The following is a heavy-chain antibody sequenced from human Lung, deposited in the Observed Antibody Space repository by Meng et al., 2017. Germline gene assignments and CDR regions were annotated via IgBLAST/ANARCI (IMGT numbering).Heavy chain of an antibody. CDR2: INHSGST. CDR3: ARGPTTMAHDFDY. D-gene: IGHD4-11*01. CDR1: GGSLSDFY. J-gene: IGHJ4*02. V-gene: IGHV4-34*01. Sequence: QVQLQQWGAGLLKPSGTLSLTWLVSGGSLSDFYWSWIRQPPGKGLEWIGEINHSGSTNYNPSLESRATISVDTSQNNLSLKLSSVTAADSAVYYCARGPTTMAHDFDYWGQGTLVTVSS.